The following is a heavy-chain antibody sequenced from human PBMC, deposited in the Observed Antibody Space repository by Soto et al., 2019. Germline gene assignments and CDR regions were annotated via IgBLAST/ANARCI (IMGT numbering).Heavy chain of an antibody. Sequence: EVQLLESGGGFVQPGESLRLSCAASGITFSLSAMSWVRQAPGRGLDWVSSLSGGGSTTDYADSVKGRFTISRDNSKNTVQLQMNSLRAYDTAVYYCAKGPEYDILTGCDYWGQGALVTVSS. CDR2: LSGGGSTT. J-gene: IGHJ4*02. D-gene: IGHD3-9*01. CDR3: AKGPEYDILTGCDY. V-gene: IGHV3-23*01. CDR1: GITFSLSA.